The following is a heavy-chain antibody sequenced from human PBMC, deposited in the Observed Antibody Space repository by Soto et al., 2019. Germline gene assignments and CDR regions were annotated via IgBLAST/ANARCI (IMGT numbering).Heavy chain of an antibody. J-gene: IGHJ3*02. V-gene: IGHV1-69*13. D-gene: IGHD2-2*02. CDR1: GGTFSSYA. CDR2: IIPIFGTA. Sequence: SVKVSCKASGGTFSSYAISWVRQAPGKGLEWMGGIIPIFGTANYAQKFQGRVTITADESTSTAYMELSSLRSEDTAVYYCARGRGYCSSTSCYIGDFDIWGQGTMVTVSS. CDR3: ARGRGYCSSTSCYIGDFDI.